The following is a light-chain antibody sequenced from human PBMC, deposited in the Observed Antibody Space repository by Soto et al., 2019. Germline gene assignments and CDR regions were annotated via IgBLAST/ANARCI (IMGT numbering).Light chain of an antibody. CDR3: QQRSNWPYT. CDR1: QSVSNY. CDR2: DAS. J-gene: IGKJ2*01. V-gene: IGKV3-11*01. Sequence: EIVLTQSPATLSLSPGQRATLSCRASQSVSNYMFWYQQKPGRPPRLLIFDASNRAPGIPARFCGSASGTDFSLTISSLEPEDFAVYYCQQRSNWPYTFGQGTNLEI.